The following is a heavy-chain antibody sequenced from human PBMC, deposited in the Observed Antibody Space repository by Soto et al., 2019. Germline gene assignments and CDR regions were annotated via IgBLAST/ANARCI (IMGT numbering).Heavy chain of an antibody. CDR1: GGSISGDYY. Sequence: QVQLQESGPGLVKSSQTLSLTCAVSGGSISGDYYWSFVRQPPGKGLEWIGYIYHNGRTYYNPSLKSRITLSVDTPQTHFSLAVNSVTAADTAVYFCASLMGGGYRGNAFDVWGLGTNVIVSS. D-gene: IGHD2-15*01. V-gene: IGHV4-30-4*01. CDR3: ASLMGGGYRGNAFDV. CDR2: IYHNGRT. J-gene: IGHJ3*01.